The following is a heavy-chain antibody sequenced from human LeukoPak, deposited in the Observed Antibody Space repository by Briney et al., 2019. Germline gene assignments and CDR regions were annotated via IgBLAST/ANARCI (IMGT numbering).Heavy chain of an antibody. J-gene: IGHJ4*02. CDR1: GFTFSSYS. Sequence: GGSLRLSCAASGFTFSSYSMNWVRQASGKGLEWVSSISSSSSYIYYADSVKGRFTISRDNAKNSLYLQMNSLRAEDTAVYYCASYNPAYFTYYFDYWGQGTLVTVSS. V-gene: IGHV3-21*01. D-gene: IGHD1-14*01. CDR3: ASYNPAYFTYYFDY. CDR2: ISSSSSYI.